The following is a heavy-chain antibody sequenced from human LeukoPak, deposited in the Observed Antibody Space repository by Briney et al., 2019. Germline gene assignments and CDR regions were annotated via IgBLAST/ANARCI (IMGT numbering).Heavy chain of an antibody. D-gene: IGHD3-16*01. CDR1: GFSFSNYG. Sequence: GRSLRLSCAASGFSFSNYGMHWVRQAPGKGLEWVAVIWYDGSNRYYADSVKGRFTISRDNSKNTLYVQMSSLRAEDTAVYYCARSNNGGWGYCDYWGQGSLVTVSS. CDR2: IWYDGSNR. V-gene: IGHV3-33*01. CDR3: ARSNNGGWGYCDY. J-gene: IGHJ4*02.